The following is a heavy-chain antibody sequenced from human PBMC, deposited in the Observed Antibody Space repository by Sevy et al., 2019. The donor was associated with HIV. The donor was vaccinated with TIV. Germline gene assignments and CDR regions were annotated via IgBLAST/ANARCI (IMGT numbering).Heavy chain of an antibody. CDR3: ARAYAHYGDSIGFYYGMDV. CDR2: ISYDARNTK. CDR1: GFTFSDFR. V-gene: IGHV3-30*04. J-gene: IGHJ6*02. D-gene: IGHD4-17*01. Sequence: GGSLRLSCAASGFTFSDFRMHWVRQAPGKGLEWVAVISYDARNTKYNPDSVKGRFTISRDNSKNTLYLQMNSLRAEDTAMYYCARAYAHYGDSIGFYYGMDVWGQGITVTVSS.